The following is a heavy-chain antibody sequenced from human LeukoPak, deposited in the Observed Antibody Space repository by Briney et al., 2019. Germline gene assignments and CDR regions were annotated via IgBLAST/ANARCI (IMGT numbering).Heavy chain of an antibody. D-gene: IGHD3-10*01. V-gene: IGHV4-61*01. CDR3: ARGPGLDYGMDV. CDR2: IYYSGST. Sequence: KSSETLSLTCTVSGGSVSSGSYYWSWIRQPPGKGLEWIGYIYYSGSTNYNPSLKSRVTISVDTSKNQFSLKLSSVTAADTAVYYCARGPGLDYGMDVWGKGTTVTVSS. CDR1: GGSVSSGSYY. J-gene: IGHJ6*04.